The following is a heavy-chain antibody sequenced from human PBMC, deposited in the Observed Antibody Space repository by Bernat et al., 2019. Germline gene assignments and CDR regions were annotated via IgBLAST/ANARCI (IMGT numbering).Heavy chain of an antibody. J-gene: IGHJ4*02. Sequence: EVQVLESGGGLVQPGGSLRLSCTASGFTFSNYAMSWVRQAPGKGLECVSIISASGDTTYYADSVKGRFTLSRDNSKNALYLQMNSLRAEDTAVYYCAKAFYGLGGYFDYWGQGTLVTVS. V-gene: IGHV3-23*01. CDR2: ISASGDTT. CDR1: GFTFSNYA. CDR3: AKAFYGLGGYFDY. D-gene: IGHD3-10*01.